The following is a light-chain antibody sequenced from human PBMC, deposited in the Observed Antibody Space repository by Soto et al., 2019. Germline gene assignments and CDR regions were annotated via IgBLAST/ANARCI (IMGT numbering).Light chain of an antibody. CDR2: EVS. CDR3: SAYTNIGTLV. CDR1: RDDVGGYNY. Sequence: QSVLTQPASVSGSPGQSITISCTGTRDDVGGYNYVSWYQQYPGKAPKLMIYEVSYRPSGVSNRFSGSRSGHTASLSISGLKAEDEADYYCSAYTNIGTLVFGGGTKLTVL. V-gene: IGLV2-14*01. J-gene: IGLJ3*02.